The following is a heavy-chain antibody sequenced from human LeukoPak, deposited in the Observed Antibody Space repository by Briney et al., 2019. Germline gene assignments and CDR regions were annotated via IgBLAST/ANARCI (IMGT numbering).Heavy chain of an antibody. CDR3: VKASSSSPQYNWFDA. J-gene: IGHJ5*02. V-gene: IGHV3-74*01. D-gene: IGHD6-6*01. CDR1: GFTFSSSW. Sequence: PGGSLRLSCAASGFTFSSSWMHWVRHAPEKGLVWVSRINSDGSSTSYADSVKGRFTISRDNSKNTLYLQMNSLRAEDTALYYCVKASSSSPQYNWFDAWGQGTLVTVSS. CDR2: INSDGSST.